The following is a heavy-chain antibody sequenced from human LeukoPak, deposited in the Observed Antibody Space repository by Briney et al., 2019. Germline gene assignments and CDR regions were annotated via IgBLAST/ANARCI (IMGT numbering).Heavy chain of an antibody. Sequence: GGSLRLSCAASGFTFSSYSMNWVRQAPGKGLGWVSSISSSSSYIYYADSVKGRFTISRDNAKSSLYLQMNSLRAEDTAVYYCARAVNPPAYFVFMDVWGKGTTVTVSS. V-gene: IGHV3-21*01. J-gene: IGHJ6*04. CDR1: GFTFSSYS. D-gene: IGHD2/OR15-2a*01. CDR2: ISSSSSYI. CDR3: ARAVNPPAYFVFMDV.